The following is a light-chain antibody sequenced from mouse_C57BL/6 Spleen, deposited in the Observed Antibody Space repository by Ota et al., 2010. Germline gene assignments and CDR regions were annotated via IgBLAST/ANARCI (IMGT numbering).Light chain of an antibody. CDR3: AQNLELPFT. V-gene: IGKV2-109*01. J-gene: IGKJ4*01. CDR1: KSLLHSNGITY. CDR2: HMS. Sequence: DIVMTQAAFSNPVTLGTSASISCRSSKSLLHSNGITYLYWYLQKPGQSPQVLIYHMSNLASGVPDRFSSSGSGTNFTLRISRVEAEDVGVYYCAQNLELPFTFGSGTKLEIK.